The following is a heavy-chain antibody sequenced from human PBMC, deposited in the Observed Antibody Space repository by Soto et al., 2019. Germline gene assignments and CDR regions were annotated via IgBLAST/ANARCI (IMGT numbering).Heavy chain of an antibody. CDR1: GFTFSSFG. Sequence: GGSLRLSWAASGFTFSSFGMHWVRQAPGKGLEWVALISYDGGNKYYADSVKGRFTISRDNPKNTLYLQMNSLRADDTAVYYCVRGGGGYMEWGQGTVVNVSS. D-gene: IGHD5-12*01. CDR3: VRGGGGYME. CDR2: ISYDGGNK. J-gene: IGHJ4*02. V-gene: IGHV3-30*03.